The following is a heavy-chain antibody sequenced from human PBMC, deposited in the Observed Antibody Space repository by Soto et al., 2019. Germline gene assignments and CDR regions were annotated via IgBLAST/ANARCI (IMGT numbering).Heavy chain of an antibody. CDR3: AHGEGIVKSIVYFDS. D-gene: IGHD1-26*01. V-gene: IGHV1-24*01. CDR1: GYFLTALS. Sequence: ASVKVSCKVSGYFLTALSIHWVRQAPGKGLEWLGGFDREDGETIYAQKFQGRVTMTEDTSTDSAYMELSSLTSEDTAIYYCAHGEGIVKSIVYFDSWGQGTLVTVSS. CDR2: FDREDGET. J-gene: IGHJ4*02.